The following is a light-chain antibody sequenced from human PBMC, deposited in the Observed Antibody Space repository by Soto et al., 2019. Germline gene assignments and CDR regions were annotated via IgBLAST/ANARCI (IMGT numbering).Light chain of an antibody. CDR2: SNN. Sequence: QSVLTQPPSASGTPGQTVTISCSGSSSNIGSNTVNWYQQLPGTAPKLLIYSNNQRPSGVPDRFSGSKPGASASLAISGLQSEDEADYYCAAWDDSLNGVVFGGGTKLTVL. V-gene: IGLV1-44*01. CDR3: AAWDDSLNGVV. J-gene: IGLJ2*01. CDR1: SSNIGSNT.